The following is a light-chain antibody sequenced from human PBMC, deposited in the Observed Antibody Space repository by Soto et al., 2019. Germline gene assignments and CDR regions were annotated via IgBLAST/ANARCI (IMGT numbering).Light chain of an antibody. CDR1: SSDVGGYNY. J-gene: IGLJ1*01. V-gene: IGLV2-8*01. CDR3: SSYAGSSNV. Sequence: QSVLTQPPSASGSPGQSVAISCTGTSSDVGGYNYVSWYQQHPGKAPKLMIYEVNKRPSGVPDRFSGSKSGNTASLTDSCIQAEDEADYYCSSYAGSSNVFGTGTKLNVL. CDR2: EVN.